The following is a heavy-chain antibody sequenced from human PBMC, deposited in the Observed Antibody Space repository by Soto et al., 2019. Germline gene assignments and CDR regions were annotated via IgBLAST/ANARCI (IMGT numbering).Heavy chain of an antibody. V-gene: IGHV3-23*01. CDR1: GFTLSSFG. CDR3: AKKGSKTVTTYFGS. J-gene: IGHJ4*02. Sequence: EVQLLESGGTLVQPGGSLRLSCAASGFTLSSFGMGWVRQGPGKGLEWVSGISASDGSTYYADSVKGRFTISRDSSKNTRHLQVNSLRADDTAVYYCAKKGSKTVTTYFGSWGQGTLVTVSS. D-gene: IGHD4-17*01. CDR2: ISASDGST.